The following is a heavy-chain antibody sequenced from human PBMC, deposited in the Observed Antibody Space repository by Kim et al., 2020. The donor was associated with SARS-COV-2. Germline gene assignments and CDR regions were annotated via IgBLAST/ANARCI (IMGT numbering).Heavy chain of an antibody. Sequence: ASVKVSCKASGYTFTSYGISWVRQAPGQGLEWMGWISAYNGNTNYAQKLQGRVTMTTDTSTSTAYMELRSLRSDDTAVYYCARRSSRFGWLQPGGEPSYYYYYLDVWGKGTTVPVSS. J-gene: IGHJ6*03. CDR2: ISAYNGNT. D-gene: IGHD5-12*01. V-gene: IGHV1-18*01. CDR3: ARRSSRFGWLQPGGEPSYYYYYLDV. CDR1: GYTFTSYG.